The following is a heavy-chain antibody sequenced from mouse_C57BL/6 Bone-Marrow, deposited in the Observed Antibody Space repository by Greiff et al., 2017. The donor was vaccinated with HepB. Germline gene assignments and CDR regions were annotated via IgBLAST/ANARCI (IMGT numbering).Heavy chain of an antibody. D-gene: IGHD2-3*01. J-gene: IGHJ2*01. CDR3: ARRTNDGNWYYFDY. V-gene: IGHV5-12*01. Sequence: DVKLVESGGGLVQPGGSLKLSCAASGFTFSDYYMYWVRQTPEKRLEWVAYISNGGGSTYYPDTVKGRFTISRDNAKNTLYLQMSRLKSEDTAMYYCARRTNDGNWYYFDYWGEGTTLTVSS. CDR1: GFTFSDYY. CDR2: ISNGGGST.